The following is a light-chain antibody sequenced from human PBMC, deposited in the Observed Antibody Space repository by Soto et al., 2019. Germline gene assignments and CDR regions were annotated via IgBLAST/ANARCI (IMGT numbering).Light chain of an antibody. CDR3: AAWDDSLNGHVV. CDR1: NSNIGRNT. J-gene: IGLJ2*01. Sequence: QSVLTQPPSASGTPGQRVTISCSGSNSNIGRNTVDWYQHVPGTAPKLLIYSNNQRPSGVPDRFSGSKSGTSASLAISGLQSEDEADYYCAAWDDSLNGHVVFGGGTQLTVL. V-gene: IGLV1-44*01. CDR2: SNN.